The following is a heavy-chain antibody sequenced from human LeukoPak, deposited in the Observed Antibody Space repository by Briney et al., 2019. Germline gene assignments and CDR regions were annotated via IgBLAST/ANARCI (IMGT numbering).Heavy chain of an antibody. D-gene: IGHD6-13*01. CDR2: IYRGGNT. CDR1: GFTVSSNY. V-gene: IGHV3-53*01. CDR3: ARGGARQQLVENFFDY. J-gene: IGHJ4*02. Sequence: GGSLRLSCAASGFTVSSNYMSWGRQAPGKGLEWVSVIYRGGNTYYADSVKGRFTVSRDNSKNTLYLQMNSLRAEDTAVYYCARGGARQQLVENFFDYWGQGTLLTVSS.